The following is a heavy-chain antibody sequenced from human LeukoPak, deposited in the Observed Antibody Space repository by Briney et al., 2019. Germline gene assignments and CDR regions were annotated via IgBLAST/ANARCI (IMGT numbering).Heavy chain of an antibody. V-gene: IGHV3-21*06. CDR3: AKLASTTCCQSAFDI. CDR2: ISRSSSDI. CDR1: GFNFSSYS. J-gene: IGHJ3*02. D-gene: IGHD2-2*01. Sequence: GGSLRLSCAASGFNFSSYSMNWVRQAPGKGLEWVSCISRSSSDIYYADSVKGRFTISRDNAKNSLFLQMNTLKAEDTAVYYCAKLASTTCCQSAFDIWGQGTMITVSS.